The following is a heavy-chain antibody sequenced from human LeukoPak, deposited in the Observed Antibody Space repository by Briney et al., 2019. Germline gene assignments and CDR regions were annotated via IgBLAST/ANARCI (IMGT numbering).Heavy chain of an antibody. V-gene: IGHV3-30-3*01. D-gene: IGHD3-16*01. CDR1: GFTSSSYA. CDR3: ARDYTDLLDAFDI. CDR2: ISYDGSNK. Sequence: GRSLRLSCAASGFTSSSYAMHWVRQGPGKGLEWVAVISYDGSNKYYADSVKGRFTISRDNSKNTLYLQMNSLRAEDTAVYYCARDYTDLLDAFDIWGQGTMVTVSS. J-gene: IGHJ3*02.